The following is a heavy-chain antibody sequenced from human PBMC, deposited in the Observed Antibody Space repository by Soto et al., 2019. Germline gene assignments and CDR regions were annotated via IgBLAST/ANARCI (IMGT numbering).Heavy chain of an antibody. Sequence: EVHLLESGGGLVHPGESLRLSCGASGFTFSSCVMTWVRQAPGKGLEWVSCITDSGTGTYYAHSVKGRFPISRDNSKNTMYLQMNNLRAEDTGVYYCAKGLINGRWYAEDWGQGTLVTVSS. CDR1: GFTFSSCV. D-gene: IGHD6-13*01. V-gene: IGHV3-23*01. J-gene: IGHJ4*02. CDR2: ITDSGTGT. CDR3: AKGLINGRWYAED.